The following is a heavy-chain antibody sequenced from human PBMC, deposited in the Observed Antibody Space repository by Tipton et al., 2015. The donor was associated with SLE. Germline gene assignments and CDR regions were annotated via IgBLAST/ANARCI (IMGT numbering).Heavy chain of an antibody. CDR1: GFTFSSFW. D-gene: IGHD2-8*01. CDR3: ARGGYCSNGVCYTGSVFDS. V-gene: IGHV3-7*01. J-gene: IGHJ4*02. Sequence: SLRLSCAPSGFTFSSFWMTWVRQAPGKGLEWVASIKQDGTEKNYVDSVKGRFTTSRDNAKTSLYLQMNSLRVEDTAVYYCARGGYCSNGVCYTGSVFDSWGQGTLVTVSS. CDR2: IKQDGTEK.